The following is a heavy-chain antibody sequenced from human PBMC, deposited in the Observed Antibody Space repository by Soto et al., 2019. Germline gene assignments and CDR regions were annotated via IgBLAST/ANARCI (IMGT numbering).Heavy chain of an antibody. Sequence: QVQLQQWGAGLLKPSETLSLTFAVYGGSFSGYYWTWIRQHPGTGLEWIGEINHSGSTNYNPSLKSRVTISVDTSKNQFSLKLTSVTAADTAVYYCARDKITGLFDYWGQGTLVTVSS. CDR3: ARDKITGLFDY. V-gene: IGHV4-34*01. CDR1: GGSFSGYY. D-gene: IGHD2-8*02. J-gene: IGHJ4*02. CDR2: INHSGST.